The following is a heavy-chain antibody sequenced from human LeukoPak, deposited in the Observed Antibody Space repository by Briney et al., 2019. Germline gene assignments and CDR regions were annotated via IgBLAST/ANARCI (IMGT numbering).Heavy chain of an antibody. CDR1: GFTFSTYE. D-gene: IGHD6-25*01. Sequence: GGSLRLSCTASGFTFSTYEMNWVRQAPGKGLEWISYISGSGSSIFYAGSLQGRFTVSRDNAKNSVYLQMNSLRAEDTAVYYCARDFSSGSIWGQGTMVTVSS. CDR2: ISGSGSSI. CDR3: ARDFSSGSI. J-gene: IGHJ3*02. V-gene: IGHV3-48*03.